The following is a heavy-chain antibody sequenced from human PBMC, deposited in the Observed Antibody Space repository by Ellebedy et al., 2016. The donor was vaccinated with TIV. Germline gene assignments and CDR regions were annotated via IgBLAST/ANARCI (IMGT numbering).Heavy chain of an antibody. D-gene: IGHD4-11*01. V-gene: IGHV4-31*03. CDR1: GGSISSGGYY. Sequence: MPSETLSLTCTVSGGSISSGGYYWSWIRQHPGKGLEWIGYIYYSGSTYYNPSLKSRVTISVDTSKNQFSLKLSSVTAADTAVYYCARDPTLQYPGYFDYWGQGTLVTVSS. CDR3: ARDPTLQYPGYFDY. J-gene: IGHJ4*02. CDR2: IYYSGST.